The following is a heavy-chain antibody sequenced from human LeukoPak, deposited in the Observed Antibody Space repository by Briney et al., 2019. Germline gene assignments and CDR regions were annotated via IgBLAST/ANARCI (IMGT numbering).Heavy chain of an antibody. V-gene: IGHV1-2*02. J-gene: IGHJ4*02. D-gene: IGHD3-3*01. CDR2: INPNSGGT. Sequence: GASVKVSCKASGYTFIGYYIHWVRQAPGQGLEWVGWINPNSGGTNYAQKFHGRVTMTRDTSISTASMGLSNLRSDDTAVYYCARSFFTIFGMIAHSPIDYWGQGTLVTVSS. CDR3: ARSFFTIFGMIAHSPIDY. CDR1: GYTFIGYY.